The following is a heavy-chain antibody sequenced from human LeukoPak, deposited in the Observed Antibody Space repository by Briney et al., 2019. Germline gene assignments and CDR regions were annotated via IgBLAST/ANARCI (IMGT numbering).Heavy chain of an antibody. V-gene: IGHV3-33*03. CDR3: AKVRQFTAATGTGLDY. CDR2: IWHDGSIK. Sequence: GGSLRLSCAASGFTFSNYGMHWVRQTPGKGLDWVAVIWHDGSIKHYADSVRGRFTISRDNSMNTVYLQMNSLRVEDTAVYYCAKVRQFTAATGTGLDYWGQGTLVTVSS. D-gene: IGHD6-13*01. CDR1: GFTFSNYG. J-gene: IGHJ4*02.